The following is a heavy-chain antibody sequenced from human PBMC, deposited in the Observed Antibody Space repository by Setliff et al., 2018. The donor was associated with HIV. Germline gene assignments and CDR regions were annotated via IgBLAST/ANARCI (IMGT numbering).Heavy chain of an antibody. J-gene: IGHJ4*02. Sequence: PGGSLRLSCVASGFRFSDFWMTWVRQAPGKGLEWVANINQDGSKKQYVDSVKGRFTISRDNAKNTLFLQMNILRVDDTAVYYCVRAPPNTVVSFFDCWGQGTLVTVSS. CDR3: VRAPPNTVVSFFDC. D-gene: IGHD5-12*01. CDR2: INQDGSKK. V-gene: IGHV3-7*01. CDR1: GFRFSDFW.